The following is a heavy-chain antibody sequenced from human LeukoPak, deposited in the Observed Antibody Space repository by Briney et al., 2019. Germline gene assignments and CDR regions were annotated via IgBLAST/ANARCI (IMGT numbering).Heavy chain of an antibody. J-gene: IGHJ4*02. V-gene: IGHV3-33*01. Sequence: GGSLRLSCAASGFTFSNYGMHWVRQAPGKGLEWVAVIWYDGTNKYYADSVKGRFTISRDNAKNSLYLQMNSLRAEDTAVYYCVREGLFYWGQGTLVTVSS. CDR1: GFTFSNYG. CDR2: IWYDGTNK. CDR3: VREGLFY. D-gene: IGHD3-22*01.